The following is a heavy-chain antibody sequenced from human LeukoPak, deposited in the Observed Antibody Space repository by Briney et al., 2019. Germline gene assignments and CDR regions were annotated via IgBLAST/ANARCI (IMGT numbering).Heavy chain of an antibody. V-gene: IGHV4-34*01. CDR1: GGSFSGYY. D-gene: IGHD6-6*01. CDR3: ARGLPRMAARFWTDY. Sequence: SETLSLTCAVYGGSFSGYYWSWIRQPPGKGLEWIGEINHSGSTNYNPSLKSRVTISVVTSRNQFSLKLGSVTAADPAVYYCARGLPRMAARFWTDYWGQGTLVTVSS. CDR2: INHSGST. J-gene: IGHJ4*02.